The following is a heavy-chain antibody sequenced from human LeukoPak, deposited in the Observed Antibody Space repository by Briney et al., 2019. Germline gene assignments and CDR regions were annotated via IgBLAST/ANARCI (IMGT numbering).Heavy chain of an antibody. D-gene: IGHD2-8*01. CDR1: GGSFSGYY. CDR3: ARAGSVWAN. Sequence: SETLSLTCAVYGGSFSGYYWSWIRQPPGKGLEWIGEINHSGSTYYNPSLKSRVTISVDTSKNQFSLKLSSVTAADTAVYYCARAGSVWANWGQGTLVTVSS. CDR2: INHSGST. J-gene: IGHJ4*02. V-gene: IGHV4-34*01.